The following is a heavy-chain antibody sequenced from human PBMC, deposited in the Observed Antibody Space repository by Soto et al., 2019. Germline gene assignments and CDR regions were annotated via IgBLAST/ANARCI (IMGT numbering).Heavy chain of an antibody. Sequence: PSETLSLTCAVSGGSIRSGGYSWSWIRQPPGKGLEWIGYIYHSGSTYYNPSLKSRVTISVDRSKNQFSLKLSSVTAADTAVYYCAREGPGACFDYWGQGTLVTVSS. J-gene: IGHJ4*02. CDR2: IYHSGST. V-gene: IGHV4-30-2*01. CDR3: AREGPGACFDY. CDR1: GGSIRSGGYS. D-gene: IGHD4-17*01.